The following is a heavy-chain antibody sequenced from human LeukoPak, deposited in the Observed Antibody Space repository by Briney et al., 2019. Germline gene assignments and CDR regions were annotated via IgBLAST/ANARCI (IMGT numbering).Heavy chain of an antibody. J-gene: IGHJ5*02. CDR2: INPNSGGT. Sequence: GASMKVSCKASGYTFTGYYMHWVRQAPGQGLEWMGWINPNSGGTNYAQKFQGRVTMTRDTSISTAYMELSRLRSEDTAVYYCAAAVHLAEGIENWFDPWGQGTLVTVSS. V-gene: IGHV1-2*02. CDR1: GYTFTGYY. D-gene: IGHD6-13*01. CDR3: AAAVHLAEGIENWFDP.